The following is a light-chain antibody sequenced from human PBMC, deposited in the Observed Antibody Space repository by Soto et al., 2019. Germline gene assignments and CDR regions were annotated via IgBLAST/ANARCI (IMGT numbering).Light chain of an antibody. CDR1: QGISSY. Sequence: AIRMTQSPSSLSAYTGDIFTITCRASQGISSYLAWYQQKPGKAPKLLIYAASTLQSGVPSRFSGSGSGTDFTLTSSCLQSEDFATYYCQQYYSYPRTFGQGTKVDIK. V-gene: IGKV1-8*01. CDR3: QQYYSYPRT. CDR2: AAS. J-gene: IGKJ1*01.